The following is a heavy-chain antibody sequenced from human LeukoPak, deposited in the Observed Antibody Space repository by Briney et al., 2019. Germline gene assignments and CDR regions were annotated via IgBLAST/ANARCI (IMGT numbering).Heavy chain of an antibody. CDR2: ISGTADSK. J-gene: IGHJ3*02. CDR1: MFIFRNYA. Sequence: GGSLRLSCAASMFIFRNYAMGWVRQAPGRGLEWLSIISGTADSKYYADSVKGRFTISRDNPRSTLYLEMNILRAEDTAVYDCAKADGTIGGAFDTWGQGTMVIVSS. D-gene: IGHD3-16*01. CDR3: AKADGTIGGAFDT. V-gene: IGHV3-23*01.